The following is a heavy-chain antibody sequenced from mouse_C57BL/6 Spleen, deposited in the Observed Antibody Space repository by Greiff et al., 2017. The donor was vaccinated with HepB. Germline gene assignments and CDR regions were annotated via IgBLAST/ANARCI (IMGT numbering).Heavy chain of an antibody. CDR3: ARRLWDCLDY. CDR1: GYTFTSYW. D-gene: IGHD4-1*01. V-gene: IGHV1-64*01. J-gene: IGHJ2*01. Sequence: QVQLKQPGAELVKPGASVKLSCKASGYTFTSYWMHWVKQRPGQGLEWIGMIHPNSGSTNYNEKFKSKATLTVDKSSSTAYMQLSSLTSEDSAVYYCARRLWDCLDYWGQGTTLTVSS. CDR2: IHPNSGST.